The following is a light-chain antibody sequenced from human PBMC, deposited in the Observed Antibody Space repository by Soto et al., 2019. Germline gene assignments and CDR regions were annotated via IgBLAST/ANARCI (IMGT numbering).Light chain of an antibody. V-gene: IGLV2-14*03. CDR1: SSDVGGYGY. CDR2: DVS. CDR3: SSYSKTSPVI. J-gene: IGLJ2*01. Sequence: QSVLTQPASMSGSPGQSITISCTGTSSDVGGYGYVSWYQQHPGKPPKLMIYDVSDRPSGVSNRFSGSKSDNTASLTISGLQAEDDADYYCSSYSKTSPVIFGGGTQLTVL.